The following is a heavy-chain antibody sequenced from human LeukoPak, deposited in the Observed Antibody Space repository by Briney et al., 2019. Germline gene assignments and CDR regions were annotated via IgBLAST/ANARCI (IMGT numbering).Heavy chain of an antibody. J-gene: IGHJ4*02. Sequence: ASVKVSCKASGYTFTSNVIHWVRRAPGQRLEWMGWINADNGDTKYSQKFQGRVTIARDTSASTAYMELSSLRFGDTAVYYCARDRGGTGDFDYWGQGTLVTVSS. D-gene: IGHD1-1*01. CDR1: GYTFTSNV. V-gene: IGHV1-3*01. CDR2: INADNGDT. CDR3: ARDRGGTGDFDY.